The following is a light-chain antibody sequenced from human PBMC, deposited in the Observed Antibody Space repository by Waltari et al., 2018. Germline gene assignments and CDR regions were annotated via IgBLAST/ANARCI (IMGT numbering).Light chain of an antibody. J-gene: IGLJ3*02. CDR2: VNSDDSR. V-gene: IGLV4-69*01. CDR3: QTGGHGTWV. CDR1: SGHSSNI. Sequence: QLVLTQSPSASASLGASVKLTCTLSSGHSSNIIAWHQQQPEKGPRYLMKVNSDDSRSKGDGSPDRFSGSSAGAERYLTISSLQAEYEADYYCQTGGHGTWVFGGGTKLTVL.